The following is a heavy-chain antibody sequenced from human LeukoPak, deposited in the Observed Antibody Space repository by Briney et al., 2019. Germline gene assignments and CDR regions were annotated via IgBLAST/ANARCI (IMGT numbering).Heavy chain of an antibody. D-gene: IGHD6-13*01. CDR3: TRDTGYSSSWYLDY. J-gene: IGHJ4*02. V-gene: IGHV3-49*04. CDR1: GFTIGDYA. CDR2: IRSKAYGGTT. Sequence: GGSLRLSCTASGFTIGDYAMSWVRQAPGKGLEWVGFIRSKAYGGTTEYAASVKGRFTISRDDSKSIAYLQMNSLKTEDTAVYYFTRDTGYSSSWYLDYWGQGTLVTVSS.